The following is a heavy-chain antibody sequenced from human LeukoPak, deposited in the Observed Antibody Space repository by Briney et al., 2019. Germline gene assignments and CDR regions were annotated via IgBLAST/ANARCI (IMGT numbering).Heavy chain of an antibody. V-gene: IGHV3-23*01. CDR1: GLSFSSFA. CDR2: IRGNGET. J-gene: IGHJ4*02. D-gene: IGHD4-17*01. Sequence: PGGSLRLSCAASGLSFSSFAMSWVRQGPARGLEWVSSIRGNGETFYADSVKGRFTISRDNSKNTLYLQMNSLRAEDTAVYYCAKSSLRVTRRMTTVTYFDYWGQGTLVTVSS. CDR3: AKSSLRVTRRMTTVTYFDY.